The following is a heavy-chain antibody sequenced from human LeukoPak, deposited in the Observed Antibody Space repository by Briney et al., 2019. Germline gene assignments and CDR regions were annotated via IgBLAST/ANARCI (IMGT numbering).Heavy chain of an antibody. Sequence: SETLSLTCTVSGYSISSGYYWGWIRQPPGKGLEWIGSIYHSGSTYYNPSLKSRVTISVDTSKNQFSLKLSSVTAADTAVYYCARGPSTRIAARFVDYFDYWGQGTLVTVSS. J-gene: IGHJ4*02. D-gene: IGHD6-6*01. CDR1: GYSISSGYY. CDR3: ARGPSTRIAARFVDYFDY. V-gene: IGHV4-38-2*02. CDR2: IYHSGST.